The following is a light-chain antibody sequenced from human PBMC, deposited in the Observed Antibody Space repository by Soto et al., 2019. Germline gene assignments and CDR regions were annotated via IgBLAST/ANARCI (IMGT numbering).Light chain of an antibody. Sequence: QLTQSPSSLSASVGDRVTITCRASQGIASYLAWYQQKPGQAPHLLIYAASTLQSGVPSRFSGSGSGTDFTLTISSLQPEHFATYYCQQLNSYPLTFGGGTKVEI. CDR2: AAS. CDR3: QQLNSYPLT. CDR1: QGIASY. J-gene: IGKJ4*01. V-gene: IGKV1-9*01.